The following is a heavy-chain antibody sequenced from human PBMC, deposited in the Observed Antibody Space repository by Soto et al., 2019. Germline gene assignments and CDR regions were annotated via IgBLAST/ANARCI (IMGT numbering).Heavy chain of an antibody. Sequence: ASMKVSCKGSGYTFTTYGINWVRQAPGQGLEWMGWISAYNGNTNYAQKLQGRVTMTTDTSTSTAYMELRSLRSDDTAVYYCARVWVGTTFAYYYGMDVWGQGTTVTVSS. CDR2: ISAYNGNT. D-gene: IGHD1-1*01. V-gene: IGHV1-18*01. J-gene: IGHJ6*02. CDR3: ARVWVGTTFAYYYGMDV. CDR1: GYTFTTYG.